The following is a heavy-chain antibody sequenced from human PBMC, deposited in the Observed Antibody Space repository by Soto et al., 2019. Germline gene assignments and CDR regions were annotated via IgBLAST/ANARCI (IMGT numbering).Heavy chain of an antibody. D-gene: IGHD6-13*01. CDR2: INAHNGNT. CDR3: ARDIISGSWSRSSIFYMDV. V-gene: IGHV1-18*01. Sequence: GASMKVACKASGYIFSNYGITWVRQAPGQGLEWMGWINAHNGNTNYAQKFQGRVTMTKDTLTKTANMELRRLRSDDTAVYFCARDIISGSWSRSSIFYMDVWGQETTVTVLL. J-gene: IGHJ6*02. CDR1: GYIFSNYG.